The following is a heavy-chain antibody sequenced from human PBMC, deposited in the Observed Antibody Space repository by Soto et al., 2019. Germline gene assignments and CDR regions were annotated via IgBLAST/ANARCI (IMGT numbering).Heavy chain of an antibody. D-gene: IGHD2-2*01. V-gene: IGHV4-59*01. J-gene: IGHJ5*02. CDR3: ARILGTNSTHNYFEP. Sequence: PSETLSLTCPVSGASITGFWWTWIRQSPGKGLQWLGYVYYSGGSNYNPSLKSRVTMSVDTSKNQFSLKLNSVTAADTAVYYCARILGTNSTHNYFEPWGQGTLVTVSS. CDR2: VYYSGGS. CDR1: GASITGFW.